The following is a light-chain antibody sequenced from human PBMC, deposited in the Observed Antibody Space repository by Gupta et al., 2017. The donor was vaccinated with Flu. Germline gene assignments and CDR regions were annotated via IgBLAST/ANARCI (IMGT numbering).Light chain of an antibody. CDR3: QQRSNWPPAIT. CDR2: DAS. Sequence: EIVLTQSPATLSLSPGERATLSCRARQSVSSYLAWYQQKPGQAPRLLIYDASNRATGIPARFSGSGAGTDVTLTISSREPEDFAVYYCQQRSNWPPAITFGGGTKVEIK. CDR1: QSVSSY. J-gene: IGKJ4*01. V-gene: IGKV3-11*01.